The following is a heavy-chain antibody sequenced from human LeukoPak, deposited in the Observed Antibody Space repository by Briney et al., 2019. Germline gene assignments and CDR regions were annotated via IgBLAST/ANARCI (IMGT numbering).Heavy chain of an antibody. CDR3: AIRLGYCSSTSCSNWFDP. CDR1: GGTFSSYA. J-gene: IGHJ5*02. Sequence: GSSVKVSCKASGGTFSSYAISWVRQVPGQGLEWMGGIIPIFGTANYAQKFQGRVTITADESTSTAYMELSSLRSEDTAVYYCAIRLGYCSSTSCSNWFDPWGQGTLVTVSS. CDR2: IIPIFGTA. D-gene: IGHD2-2*01. V-gene: IGHV1-69*01.